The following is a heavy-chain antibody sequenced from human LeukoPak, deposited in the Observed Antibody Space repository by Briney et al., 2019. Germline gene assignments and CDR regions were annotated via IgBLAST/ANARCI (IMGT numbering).Heavy chain of an antibody. CDR3: AKDGQHGYSYGYMDY. CDR2: ISYDGSEK. CDR1: GFSFGSYG. V-gene: IGHV3-30*18. D-gene: IGHD5-18*01. Sequence: GGSLRLSCAASGFSFGSYGIHWVRQAPGKGLEWVAVISYDGSEKYYADSVKGRFTISRDNSKNTLCLQMNSLSAEDTAVYYCAKDGQHGYSYGYMDYWGQGTLVTVSS. J-gene: IGHJ4*02.